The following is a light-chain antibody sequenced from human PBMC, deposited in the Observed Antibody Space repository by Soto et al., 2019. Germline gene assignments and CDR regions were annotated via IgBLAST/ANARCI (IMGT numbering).Light chain of an antibody. Sequence: DIQMTQSPSTLSSSVGDIFTISCRASQNSASWLAWYQQKPWKAPKILIYGGSTVESGGPSRFSGSVSGTEFALTITYLQPGDFATYYCLQYNTVSGTFGQGTRLE. CDR1: QNSASW. V-gene: IGKV1-5*01. CDR2: GGS. J-gene: IGKJ5*01. CDR3: LQYNTVSGT.